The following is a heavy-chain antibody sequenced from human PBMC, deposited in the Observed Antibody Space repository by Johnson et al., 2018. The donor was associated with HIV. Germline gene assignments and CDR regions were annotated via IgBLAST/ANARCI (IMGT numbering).Heavy chain of an antibody. D-gene: IGHD3-3*01. CDR2: IRSKAYGGTT. CDR1: GFTFGDYA. Sequence: EVQLVESGGGLVQPGRSLRLSCTASGFTFGDYAMSWVRQAPGKGLEWVGFIRSKAYGGTTEYAASVKGRFTISRDDSKSIAYLQMNSLKTEDTAVYYCTRDRGNFLSVYPLDALDIWGQGTMVTVSS. J-gene: IGHJ3*02. V-gene: IGHV3-49*04. CDR3: TRDRGNFLSVYPLDALDI.